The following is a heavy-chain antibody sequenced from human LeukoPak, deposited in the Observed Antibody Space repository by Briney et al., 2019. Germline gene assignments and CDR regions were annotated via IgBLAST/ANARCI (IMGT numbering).Heavy chain of an antibody. CDR3: ARVRSDYYDSSGYYPLDY. CDR1: GYTFTSYD. CDR2: MNPNSGNT. J-gene: IGHJ4*02. Sequence: ASVKVSCKASGYTFTSYDINWVRQATGQGLEWMGWMNPNSGNTGYAQKFQGRVTMTRNTSISTAYMELSSLRSEDTAVYYCARVRSDYYDSSGYYPLDYWGQGTLVTVSP. V-gene: IGHV1-8*01. D-gene: IGHD3-22*01.